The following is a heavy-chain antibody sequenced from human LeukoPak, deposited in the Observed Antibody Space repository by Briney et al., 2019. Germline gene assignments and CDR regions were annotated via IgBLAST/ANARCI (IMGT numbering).Heavy chain of an antibody. Sequence: SETLSLTCTVSGGAISSYYWSWIRQPPGKGLEWIGYIYYSGSTNYNPSLKSRVTISVDTSKNQFSLKLSSVTAADTAVYYGAGDYGRYAFDIWGQGTMVTVSS. D-gene: IGHD4-17*01. CDR3: AGDYGRYAFDI. CDR1: GGAISSYY. CDR2: IYYSGST. V-gene: IGHV4-59*01. J-gene: IGHJ3*02.